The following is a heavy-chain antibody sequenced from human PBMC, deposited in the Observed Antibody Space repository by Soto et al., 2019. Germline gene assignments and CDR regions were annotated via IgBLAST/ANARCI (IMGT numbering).Heavy chain of an antibody. V-gene: IGHV1-2*02. Sequence: EASVKVSCKTSGYIFTDHLIHWVRQSPGQGLQWVGWVHPDSGGTNVAQAFQDRVTMTADTSITTAYMDLARLRPDDTAIFYCARDPLYSDRHGGNSGCFDYWGQGTLVTVSS. J-gene: IGHJ4*02. D-gene: IGHD2-21*02. CDR1: GYIFTDHL. CDR3: ARDPLYSDRHGGNSGCFDY. CDR2: VHPDSGGT.